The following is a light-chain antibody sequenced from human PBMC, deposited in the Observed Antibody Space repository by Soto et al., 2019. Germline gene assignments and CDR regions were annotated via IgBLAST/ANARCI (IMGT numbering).Light chain of an antibody. CDR2: DAS. Sequence: EIVLAQSPATLSLSPGERATLSCRTSQSVSTYLAWYQQKPGQAPRLLISDASNRDTGIPVRFSGSGSGTEFTLTISSLEAEDSAVYYCQQHSNWPPITFGQGTRVEIK. CDR3: QQHSNWPPIT. J-gene: IGKJ5*01. V-gene: IGKV3-11*01. CDR1: QSVSTY.